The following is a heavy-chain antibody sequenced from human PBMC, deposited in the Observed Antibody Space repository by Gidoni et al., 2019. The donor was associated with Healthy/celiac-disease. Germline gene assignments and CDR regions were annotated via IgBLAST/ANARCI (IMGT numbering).Heavy chain of an antibody. D-gene: IGHD3-22*01. Sequence: EVQLLESGGGLVQPGGSLRLSCAASGFTFTSDARSWGRQAPGKGLEWVSAMSGSGGSTYYADSVKGRFTISRDNAKNTLYLQMNSLRAEDTAVYYCAKRESYYYDSSGYEPWDYWGQGTLVTVSS. CDR3: AKRESYYYDSSGYEPWDY. J-gene: IGHJ4*02. CDR1: GFTFTSDA. V-gene: IGHV3-23*01. CDR2: MSGSGGST.